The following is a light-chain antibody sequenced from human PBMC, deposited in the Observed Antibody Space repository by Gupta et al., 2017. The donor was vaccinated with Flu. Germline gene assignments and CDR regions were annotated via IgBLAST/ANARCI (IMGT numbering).Light chain of an antibody. CDR3: QSYDTGLSGSV. V-gene: IGLV1-40*01. CDR1: SSNFGAGYD. Sequence: QSVLTQPPSVSGAPGQRLTISCTGSSSNFGAGYDVHWYRQLPGTAPKLLIYGNNNRPSGVPDRFSGSKSGTSASLAINGVQAEDEADYYCQSYDTGLSGSVFGGGTKLTVL. CDR2: GNN. J-gene: IGLJ3*02.